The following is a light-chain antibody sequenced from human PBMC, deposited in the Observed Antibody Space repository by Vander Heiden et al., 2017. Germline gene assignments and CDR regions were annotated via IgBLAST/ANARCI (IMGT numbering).Light chain of an antibody. CDR1: SLRSYY. CDR2: GKN. J-gene: IGLJ2*01. CDR3: NSRDSSGNHVV. V-gene: IGLV3-19*01. Sequence: SSELTQDPAVSVALGQTVRITCQGDSLRSYYASWYQQKPGQAPVPVIYGKNNRPSGNPDRFSGSSSGNTASLTITGAQAEDEADYYCNSRDSSGNHVVFGGGTKLTVL.